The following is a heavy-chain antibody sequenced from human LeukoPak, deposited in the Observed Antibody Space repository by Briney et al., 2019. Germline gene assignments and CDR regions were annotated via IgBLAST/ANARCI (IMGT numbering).Heavy chain of an antibody. V-gene: IGHV4-30-4*07. CDR3: ARQCGGDCYGAFDI. Sequence: SETLSLTCAISGVSISSGGSSWNWLRQSPGKGLEWIGYIYYSGTTYYNPSLKSRVAISVDTTKNQFSLKLTSSTAADTAVYYCARQCGGDCYGAFDIWGQGAVVTVSS. CDR1: GVSISSGGSS. D-gene: IGHD2-21*02. CDR2: IYYSGTT. J-gene: IGHJ3*02.